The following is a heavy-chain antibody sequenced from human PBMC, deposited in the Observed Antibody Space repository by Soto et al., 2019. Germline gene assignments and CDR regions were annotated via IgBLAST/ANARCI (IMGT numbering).Heavy chain of an antibody. CDR2: ISHDGTTE. Sequence: QVHLVESGGGVVQPGRSLRLSCAASGFTFSSYAMHWVRRAPGKGLEWVAAISHDGTTEYYADSVKGRFTVSRDNSKNNVYLQMDSLRPEDTAQFYCARLDKFTSGWSWGQGTLVSVSS. CDR3: ARLDKFTSGWS. J-gene: IGHJ4*02. CDR1: GFTFSSYA. D-gene: IGHD6-19*01. V-gene: IGHV3-30-3*01.